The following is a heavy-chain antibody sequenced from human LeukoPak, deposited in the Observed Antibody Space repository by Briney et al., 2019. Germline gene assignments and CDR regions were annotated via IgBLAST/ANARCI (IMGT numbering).Heavy chain of an antibody. D-gene: IGHD3-9*01. Sequence: PGGSLRLSCAASGFTFSSYAMSWVRQAPGKGLEWVSAISGSGGSTYYADSVKGRFTISRDNSKNALYLQMNSLRAEDTAVYYCAKTDFVGISVRYSDWLAPQFSDAFDIWGQGTMVTVSS. CDR3: AKTDFVGISVRYSDWLAPQFSDAFDI. CDR2: ISGSGGST. V-gene: IGHV3-23*01. J-gene: IGHJ3*02. CDR1: GFTFSSYA.